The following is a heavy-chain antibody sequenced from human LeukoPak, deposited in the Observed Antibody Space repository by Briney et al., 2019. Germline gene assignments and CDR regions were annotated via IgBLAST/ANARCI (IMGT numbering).Heavy chain of an antibody. V-gene: IGHV3-23*01. CDR3: ARVIRAAPGKGYFDY. J-gene: IGHJ4*02. CDR2: ISGSGGST. Sequence: GGSLRLSCATSGFIFSAYALSWVRQAPGKGLEWASSISGSGGSTYHADSVKGRFTISRDSSKNTLYLQMNSLRAEDTAIYYCARVIRAAPGKGYFDYWGQGTLVTVSS. CDR1: GFIFSAYA. D-gene: IGHD6-13*01.